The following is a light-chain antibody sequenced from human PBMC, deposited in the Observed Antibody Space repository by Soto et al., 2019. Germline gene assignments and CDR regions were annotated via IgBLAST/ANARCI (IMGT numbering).Light chain of an antibody. CDR1: SSNIGAGYD. Sequence: QSVLTQPPSVSGAPGQRVTISCTGSSSNIGAGYDVHWYQQLPGTAPKLLIYGNSKRPSGVPDRFSGSKSGTSASLAITGLQAEDVSDYYCQSYDSSLSGYVVFGGGTKVTVL. CDR2: GNS. J-gene: IGLJ2*01. CDR3: QSYDSSLSGYVV. V-gene: IGLV1-40*01.